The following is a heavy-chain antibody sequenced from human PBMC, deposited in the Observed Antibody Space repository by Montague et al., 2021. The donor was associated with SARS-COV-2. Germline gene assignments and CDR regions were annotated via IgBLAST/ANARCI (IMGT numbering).Heavy chain of an antibody. CDR2: TYYRSKWYN. CDR3: ARAYCGGDCYFYWYFDL. V-gene: IGHV6-1*01. Sequence: CAISGDSVSSNIATSNWIRQSPSRGLEWLGRTYYRSKWYNDYAVSVQSRVIINPDTSNNRISLQLNSVTPEDTAVYYCARAYCGGDCYFYWYFDLWGRGTLVTVSS. CDR1: GDSVSSNIAT. J-gene: IGHJ2*01. D-gene: IGHD2-21*02.